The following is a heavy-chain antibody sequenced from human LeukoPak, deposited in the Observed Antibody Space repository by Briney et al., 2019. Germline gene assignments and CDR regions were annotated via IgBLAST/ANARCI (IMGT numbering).Heavy chain of an antibody. CDR1: GFIFSDYY. Sequence: RSGGSLRLSCAASGFIFSDYYIDWVRQAPGKGLEWVAVISYDGSDYYADSVKGRFTISRDNSRDTLYLEMNSLRAEDRAVYYCARANSSAWHNFDFWGQGTLVTVSS. CDR2: ISYDGSD. CDR3: ARANSSAWHNFDF. D-gene: IGHD6-19*01. J-gene: IGHJ4*02. V-gene: IGHV3-30-3*01.